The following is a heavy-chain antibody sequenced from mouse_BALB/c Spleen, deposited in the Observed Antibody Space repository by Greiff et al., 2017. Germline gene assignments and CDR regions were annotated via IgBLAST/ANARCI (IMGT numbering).Heavy chain of an antibody. V-gene: IGHV1-7*01. D-gene: IGHD2-10*01. CDR3: ARPAYYGNWFAY. CDR1: GYTFTSYW. Sequence: VQLQQSGAELAKPGASVKMSCKASGYTFTSYWMHWVKQRPGQGLEWIGYINPSTGYTEYNQKFKDKATLTADKSSSTAYMQLSSLTSEDSAVYYCARPAYYGNWFAYWGQGTLVTVSA. CDR2: INPSTGYT. J-gene: IGHJ3*01.